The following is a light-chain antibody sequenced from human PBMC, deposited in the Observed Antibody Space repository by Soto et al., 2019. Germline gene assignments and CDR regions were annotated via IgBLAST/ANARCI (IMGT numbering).Light chain of an antibody. J-gene: IGLJ1*01. CDR3: SSYTSRNTLDYV. CDR1: SSDVGGYNY. V-gene: IGLV2-14*01. CDR2: EVS. Sequence: QSVLTQPASVSGSPGQSITISCTGTSSDVGGYNYVSWYQQHPGKAPKLMIYEVSNRPSGVSKRFSGSKSGNTASLTISGLQAEDEADYYCSSYTSRNTLDYVFGTGTKVT.